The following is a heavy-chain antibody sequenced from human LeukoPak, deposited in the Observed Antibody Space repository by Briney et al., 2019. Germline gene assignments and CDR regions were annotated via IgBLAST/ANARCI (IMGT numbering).Heavy chain of an antibody. V-gene: IGHV1-69*05. CDR2: IIPIFGTA. CDR3: AREWYDSSGYYREYYFDY. J-gene: IGHJ4*02. Sequence: SVKLSCKASGGTFSSYAISWVRQAPGQGLEWMGRIIPIFGTANYAQKFQGRVTITTDESTSTAYMELSSLRSEDTAVYYCAREWYDSSGYYREYYFDYWGQGTLVTVSS. D-gene: IGHD3-22*01. CDR1: GGTFSSYA.